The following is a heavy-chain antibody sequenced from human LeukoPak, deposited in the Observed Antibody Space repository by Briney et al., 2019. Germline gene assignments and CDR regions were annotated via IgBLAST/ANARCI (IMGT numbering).Heavy chain of an antibody. V-gene: IGHV3-21*05. CDR2: ISSSSSYT. D-gene: IGHD3-22*01. CDR3: ARIRYDSSGYYFDY. CDR1: GFTFSSYA. J-gene: IGHJ4*02. Sequence: GGSLRLSCAASGFTFSSYAMSWVRQAPGKGLEWVSYISSSSSYTNYADSVKGRFTISRDNAKNSLYLQMNSLRAEDTAVYYCARIRYDSSGYYFDYWGQGTLVTVSS.